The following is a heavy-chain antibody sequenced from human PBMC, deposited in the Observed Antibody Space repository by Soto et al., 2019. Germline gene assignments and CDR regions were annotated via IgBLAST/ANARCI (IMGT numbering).Heavy chain of an antibody. CDR1: GFSLSTSGMC. D-gene: IGHD6-6*01. Sequence: SGPTLVNPTQTLTLTCTFSGFSLSTSGMCVSWIRQPPGKALEWLVLIDWDDDKYYSTSLKTRLTISKDTSKNQVVLTMTNMDPVDTATYYCARIPEYSSSFYYYGMDVWGQGTTVTVSS. CDR2: IDWDDDK. J-gene: IGHJ6*02. V-gene: IGHV2-70*01. CDR3: ARIPEYSSSFYYYGMDV.